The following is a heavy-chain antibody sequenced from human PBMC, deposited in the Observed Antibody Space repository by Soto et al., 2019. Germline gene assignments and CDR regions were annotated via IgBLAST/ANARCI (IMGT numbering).Heavy chain of an antibody. CDR3: ARGGGVYDYIPFDY. D-gene: IGHD4-4*01. CDR1: GGTVSSYA. J-gene: IGHJ4*02. CDR2: IIPIFGTA. V-gene: IGHV1-69*12. Sequence: QVQLVQSGAEVKKPGSSVKVSCKASGGTVSSYAISWVRQAPGQGLEWMGGIIPIFGTADYEQKFQGRVTITADESTSTANMELSSLRSEDTAVYYCARGGGVYDYIPFDYWGQGTLVTVSS.